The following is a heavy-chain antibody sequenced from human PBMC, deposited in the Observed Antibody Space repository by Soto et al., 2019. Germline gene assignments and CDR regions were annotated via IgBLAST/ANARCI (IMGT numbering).Heavy chain of an antibody. CDR2: IHPSGGGS. V-gene: IGHV1-46*02. D-gene: IGHD2-21*02. CDR1: GYPFNTYY. Sequence: ASVKVSCKSSGYPFNTYYLHWVRQAPGQGLEWMGMIHPSGGGSTYAQKFLGRVTMTMDSSTSTDFMELTSLRSADTAVYYCARGGHIAVVTDSFDSWGQGTLVTVS. CDR3: ARGGHIAVVTDSFDS. J-gene: IGHJ4*02.